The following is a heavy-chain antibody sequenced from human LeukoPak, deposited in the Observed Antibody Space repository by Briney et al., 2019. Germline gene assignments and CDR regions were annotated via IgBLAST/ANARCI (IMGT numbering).Heavy chain of an antibody. Sequence: GGSLRLSCAASGFTFSNAWMSWVRQAPGKGLEWVGRIKTKTEGGTTDYAAPVKGRFTISRDDSKNTVYLQMNSLKTEDTAVYYCASYGSGSHDYWGQGSLVTVSS. J-gene: IGHJ4*02. CDR2: IKTKTEGGTT. D-gene: IGHD3-10*01. V-gene: IGHV3-15*01. CDR3: ASYGSGSHDY. CDR1: GFTFSNAW.